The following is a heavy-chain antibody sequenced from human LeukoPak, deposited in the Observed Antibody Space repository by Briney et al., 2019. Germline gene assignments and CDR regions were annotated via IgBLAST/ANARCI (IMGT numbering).Heavy chain of an antibody. J-gene: IGHJ4*02. D-gene: IGHD6-13*01. V-gene: IGHV3-74*01. CDR1: GFTFSNDW. Sequence: GGSLRLSCAVSGFTFSNDWMHWGRQAPGEVLVWGSRIHNEESTISYADSVKGRFTVSRDNAKNTLYLQMNSLRDEDTAVYYCARGYSSNYRVDYWGQGTLVTVSS. CDR2: IHNEESTI. CDR3: ARGYSSNYRVDY.